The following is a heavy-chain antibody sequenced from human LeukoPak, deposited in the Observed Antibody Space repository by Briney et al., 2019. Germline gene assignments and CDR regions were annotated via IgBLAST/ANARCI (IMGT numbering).Heavy chain of an antibody. Sequence: PGGSLRLSCAASGFTFSSYGMHWVRQAPGKGLEWVAVISYDGSNKYYADSVKGRFTISRGNSKNTLYLQMNSLRAEDTAVYYCAREPPRIVVVTRDYYYGMDVWGQGTTVTVSS. CDR3: AREPPRIVVVTRDYYYGMDV. CDR2: ISYDGSNK. D-gene: IGHD3-22*01. CDR1: GFTFSSYG. J-gene: IGHJ6*02. V-gene: IGHV3-30*03.